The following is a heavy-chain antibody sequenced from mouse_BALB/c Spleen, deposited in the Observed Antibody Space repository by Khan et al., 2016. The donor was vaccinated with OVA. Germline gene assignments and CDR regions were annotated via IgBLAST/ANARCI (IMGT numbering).Heavy chain of an antibody. CDR1: GYIFTSYW. Sequence: QIQLVQSGTELVRPGASVKLSCKTSGYIFTSYWIHWVKQRSGQGLEWIARIYPGTGSTFYSERFKGKATLTADKASSTAYMQLSSLKSDDSAVYFCARAEGGSHFFDYWGQGTTLTVSS. CDR3: ARAEGGSHFFDY. J-gene: IGHJ2*01. CDR2: IYPGTGST. V-gene: IGHV1S132*01. D-gene: IGHD6-1*01.